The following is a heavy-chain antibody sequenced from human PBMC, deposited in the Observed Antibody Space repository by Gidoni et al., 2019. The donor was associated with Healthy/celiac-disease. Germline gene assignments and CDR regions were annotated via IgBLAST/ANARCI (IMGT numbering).Heavy chain of an antibody. Sequence: VQLVEAGGGLVQTGRSLRLSCTTSGLSFSDHSVGWFRQAPGKGLEWVGSVRNKTYGETTEYAASVKGRFTVSRDDSKNIAYLQMISLKTEDTAVYYCSKRGSTSDYFDYWGQGTLVTVSS. J-gene: IGHJ4*02. D-gene: IGHD3-10*01. V-gene: IGHV3-49*03. CDR1: GLSFSDHS. CDR2: VRNKTYGETT. CDR3: SKRGSTSDYFDY.